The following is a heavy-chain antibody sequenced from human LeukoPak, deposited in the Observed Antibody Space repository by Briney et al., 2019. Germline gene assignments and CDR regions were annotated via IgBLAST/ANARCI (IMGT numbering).Heavy chain of an antibody. CDR1: GYTFTGHY. J-gene: IGHJ4*02. CDR3: ARSPDILTGEKFDY. V-gene: IGHV1-2*02. CDR2: MNPKSGGT. D-gene: IGHD3-9*01. Sequence: ASVTVSCKASGYTFTGHYVHWVRQAPGQGLEWMGWMNPKSGGTNYAQKFEARVTMNRDTAISTAYMELSRLRFDDTAVYYCARSPDILTGEKFDYWGQGTLVTVSS.